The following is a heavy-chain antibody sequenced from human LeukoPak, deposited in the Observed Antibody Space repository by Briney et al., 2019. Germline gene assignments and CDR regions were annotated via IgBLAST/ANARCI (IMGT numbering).Heavy chain of an antibody. CDR1: GFIVSNTY. CDR2: IFGGGST. J-gene: IGHJ4*02. Sequence: GGALRLSCAASGFIVSNTYMTWVRQAPGKGLEGVSIIFGGGSTYYADSVKGRFTISRDNSNNTLYLQMSSLRVDDTAVYYCAKLRGGRTHLDSWGEGTLVTVSS. V-gene: IGHV3-66*02. CDR3: AKLRGGRTHLDS. D-gene: IGHD1-26*01.